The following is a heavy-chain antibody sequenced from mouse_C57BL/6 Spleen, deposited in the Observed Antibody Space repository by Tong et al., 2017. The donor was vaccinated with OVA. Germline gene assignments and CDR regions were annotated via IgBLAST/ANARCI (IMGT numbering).Heavy chain of an antibody. J-gene: IGHJ4*01. V-gene: IGHV3-6*01. CDR3: ARGGYSLYYAMDY. CDR1: GYSITSGYY. CDR2: ISYDGSN. D-gene: IGHD2-12*01. Sequence: EVQLQESGPGLVKPSQSLSLTCSVTGYSITSGYYWNLIRQFPGNKLEWMGYISYDGSNNYNPSLKNRISITRDTSKNQFFLKLNSVTTEDTATYYCARGGYSLYYAMDYWGQGTSVTVSS.